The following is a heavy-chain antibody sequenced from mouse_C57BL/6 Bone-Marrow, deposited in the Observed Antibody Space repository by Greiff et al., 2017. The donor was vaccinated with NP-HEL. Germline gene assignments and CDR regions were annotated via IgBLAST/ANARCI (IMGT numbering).Heavy chain of an antibody. J-gene: IGHJ3*01. CDR1: GYTFTSYG. Sequence: VQLQQSGAELARPGASVKLSCKASGYTFTSYGISWVKQRTGQGLEWIGEIYPRSGNTYYNEKFKGKATLTADKSSSTAYMELRSLTSEDSAVYFCAAGWLLAWFAYWGQGTLVTVSA. CDR3: AAGWLLAWFAY. V-gene: IGHV1-81*01. D-gene: IGHD2-3*01. CDR2: IYPRSGNT.